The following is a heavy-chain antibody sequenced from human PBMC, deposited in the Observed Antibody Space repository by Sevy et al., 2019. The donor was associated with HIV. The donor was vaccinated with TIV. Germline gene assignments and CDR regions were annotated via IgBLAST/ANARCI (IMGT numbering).Heavy chain of an antibody. D-gene: IGHD2-21*02. CDR2: ISSSSSYI. CDR1: GFTFSSYS. CDR3: ARDLRGFLGSGGDDPRFGY. J-gene: IGHJ4*02. V-gene: IGHV3-21*01. Sequence: GGSLRLSCAASGFTFSSYSMNWVRQAPGKGLEWVSSISSSSSYIYYADSVKGRLTISRDNAKNSLYLQMNSLRAEDTAVYYCARDLRGFLGSGGDDPRFGYWGQGTLVTVSS.